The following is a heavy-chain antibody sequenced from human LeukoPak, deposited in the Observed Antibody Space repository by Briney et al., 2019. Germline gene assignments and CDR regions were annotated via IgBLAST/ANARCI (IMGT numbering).Heavy chain of an antibody. D-gene: IGHD6-19*01. J-gene: IGHJ4*02. CDR2: ISPNSGGT. V-gene: IGHV1-2*02. CDR1: GYTFTGYY. CDR3: AREARPRYSSGWSTGYYFDY. Sequence: ASVKVSCKASGYTFTGYYMHWVRQAPGQGLEWMGWISPNSGGTNYAQKFQGRVTMTRDTSISTAYMELSRLRSDDTAVYYCAREARPRYSSGWSTGYYFDYWGQGTLVTVSS.